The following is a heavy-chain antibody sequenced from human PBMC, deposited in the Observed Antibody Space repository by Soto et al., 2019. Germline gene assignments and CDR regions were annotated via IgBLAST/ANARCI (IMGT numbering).Heavy chain of an antibody. CDR3: AKGLSSSGYYSP. CDR1: GYTFNDYY. V-gene: IGHV1-46*02. D-gene: IGHD3-22*01. Sequence: QVQLVQSGAEVKKPGASVKVSCKASGYTFNDYYMHWVRQAPGQGLEWMAIINPTNGRTTYAQRFQGRVTVTRATSTSTVYMEHSSLRSEDTAVYYCAKGLSSSGYYSPWGQGTLVTVSS. J-gene: IGHJ4*02. CDR2: INPTNGRT.